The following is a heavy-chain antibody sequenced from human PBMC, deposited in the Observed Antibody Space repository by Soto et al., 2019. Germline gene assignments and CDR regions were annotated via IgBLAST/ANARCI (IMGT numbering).Heavy chain of an antibody. CDR3: ANPLGYGGQYYSDY. D-gene: IGHD3-16*01. V-gene: IGHV3-23*01. CDR2: ISGSGGST. CDR1: GFTFSSYA. Sequence: EVQLLESGGGLVQPGGSLRLSCAASGFTFSSYAMSWVRQAPGKGLEWVSAISGSGGSTYYADSVKGRFTISRDNSKNTLYLQMNSLRAEDTAVYYCANPLGYGGQYYSDYWGQGTLVTVSS. J-gene: IGHJ4*02.